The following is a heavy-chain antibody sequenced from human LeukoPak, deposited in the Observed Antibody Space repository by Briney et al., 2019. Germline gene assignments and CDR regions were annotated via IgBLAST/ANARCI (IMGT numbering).Heavy chain of an antibody. CDR1: GFTFSRYS. Sequence: GGSLRLSCAASGFTFSRYSMNRVRQAPGKGLEWVSSITISSTYLFYADSVKGRFTISRDNAKNSLYLQMNSLRAEDTAVYYCARDLEQQLFDLWGQGTLVTVSS. J-gene: IGHJ5*02. CDR3: ARDLEQQLFDL. CDR2: ITISSTYL. D-gene: IGHD6-13*01. V-gene: IGHV3-21*01.